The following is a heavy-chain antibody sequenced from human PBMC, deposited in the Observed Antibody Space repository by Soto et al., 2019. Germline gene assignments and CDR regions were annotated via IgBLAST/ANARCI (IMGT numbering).Heavy chain of an antibody. CDR3: AKGRSGSSASCYNY. V-gene: IGHV3-23*01. CDR2: MSGSGDST. Sequence: GGSLRLSCAASGFTFSNYAMSWVRQAPGKGLEWVSSMSGSGDSTYYADSVKGRFTISRDNSKNTLYLQMNSLGAEDTAVYYCAKGRSGSSASCYNYWGQGTLVTVSS. J-gene: IGHJ4*02. CDR1: GFTFSNYA. D-gene: IGHD2-2*02.